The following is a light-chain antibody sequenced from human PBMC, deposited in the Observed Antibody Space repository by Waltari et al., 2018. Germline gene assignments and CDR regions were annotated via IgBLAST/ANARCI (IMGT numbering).Light chain of an antibody. V-gene: IGKV2-30*02. J-gene: IGKJ1*01. CDR1: QDLVHTDGKTY. CDR3: MQATHWPLT. Sequence: DVVMTQSPLSLPVTLGQPASISCTSSQDLVHTDGKTYLNLFQQMPGQSPRPLIYKVSSRDSGVPDRFSGSGSGTVFTLKITRVEAEDVGTYYCMQATHWPLTFGRGTKVEIK. CDR2: KVS.